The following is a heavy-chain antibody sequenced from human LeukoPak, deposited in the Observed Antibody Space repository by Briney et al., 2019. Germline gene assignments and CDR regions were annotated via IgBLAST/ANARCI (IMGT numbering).Heavy chain of an antibody. CDR3: ARDSDYYDSSGYYQRGEYFQH. V-gene: IGHV1-69*05. J-gene: IGHJ1*01. CDR2: IIPIFGTA. Sequence: EASVKVSCKAPGGTFSSYAISWVRQAPGQGLEWMGGIIPIFGTANYAQKFQGRVTITTDESTSTAYMELNSLRSEDTAVYYCARDSDYYDSSGYYQRGEYFQHWGQGTLVTVSS. CDR1: GGTFSSYA. D-gene: IGHD3-22*01.